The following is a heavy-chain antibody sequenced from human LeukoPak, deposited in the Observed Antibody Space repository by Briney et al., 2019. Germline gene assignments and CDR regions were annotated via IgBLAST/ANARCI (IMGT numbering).Heavy chain of an antibody. CDR2: IIPIFGTA. D-gene: IGHD2-21*01. CDR3: AREERELWPLAFDI. Sequence: SVTVSFNSSGDTFTIYAISWVRQAPGQGLEWMGGIIPIFGTANYAQKFQGRVTITADESTSTAYIGLSSLRSEDTAVYYCAREERELWPLAFDIWGQGTMVTVSS. V-gene: IGHV1-69*13. CDR1: GDTFTIYA. J-gene: IGHJ3*02.